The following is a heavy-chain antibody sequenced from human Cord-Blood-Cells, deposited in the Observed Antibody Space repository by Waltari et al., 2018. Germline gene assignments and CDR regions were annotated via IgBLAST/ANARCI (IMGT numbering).Heavy chain of an antibody. CDR2: VKSKTDAGTT. V-gene: IGHV3-15*01. J-gene: IGHJ4*02. CDR3: TTDHLNLDC. CDR1: GFTFSNAW. Sequence: EVQLVESGGGWVKPGGSLRLSCAASGFTFSNAWMSWVRQAPGKGLEWVGRVKSKTDAGTTDYAAPVKGRVTRSRDDAQYTLYLQMNSLKTEHTAVYYCTTDHLNLDCGGQGTLVTVSS.